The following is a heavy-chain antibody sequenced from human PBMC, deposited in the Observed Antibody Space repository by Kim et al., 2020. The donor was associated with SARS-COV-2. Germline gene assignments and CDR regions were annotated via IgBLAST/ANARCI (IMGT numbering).Heavy chain of an antibody. CDR3: ATGPPYCSSTSCYPGWFDP. J-gene: IGHJ5*02. CDR2: FDPEDGET. V-gene: IGHV1-24*01. D-gene: IGHD2-2*01. CDR1: GYTLTELS. Sequence: ASVKVSCKVSGYTLTELSMHWVRQAPGKGLEWMGGFDPEDGETIYAQKFQGRVTMTEDTSTDTAYMELSSLRSEDTAVYYCATGPPYCSSTSCYPGWFDPWGQGTRVTVSS.